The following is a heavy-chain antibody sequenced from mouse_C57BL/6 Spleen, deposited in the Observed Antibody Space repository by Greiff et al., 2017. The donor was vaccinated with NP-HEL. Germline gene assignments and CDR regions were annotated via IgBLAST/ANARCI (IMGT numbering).Heavy chain of an antibody. CDR2: IYPRSGNT. CDR1: GYTFTSSG. Sequence: VQLVESGAELARPGASVKLSCKASGYTFTSSGISWVKQRTGQGLEWIGEIYPRSGNTYYNEKFKGKATLTADKSSSTAYMELRSLTSEDSAVYFCARRGYGNYGAWFAYWGQGTLVTVSA. D-gene: IGHD2-1*01. CDR3: ARRGYGNYGAWFAY. J-gene: IGHJ3*01. V-gene: IGHV1-81*01.